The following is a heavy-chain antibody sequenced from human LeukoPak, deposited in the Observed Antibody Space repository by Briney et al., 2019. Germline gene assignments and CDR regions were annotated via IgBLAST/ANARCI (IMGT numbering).Heavy chain of an antibody. D-gene: IGHD2-15*01. J-gene: IGHJ6*04. CDR3: ARDRVVVVVAATYYGMDV. Sequence: GGSLRLSCAASGFTFSSYWMSWVRQAPGKGLEWVANIKQDGSEKYYVDSVKGRFTISRDNAKNSLYLQMNSLRAVDTAVYYCARDRVVVVVAATYYGMDVWGKGTTVTVSS. V-gene: IGHV3-7*03. CDR1: GFTFSSYW. CDR2: IKQDGSEK.